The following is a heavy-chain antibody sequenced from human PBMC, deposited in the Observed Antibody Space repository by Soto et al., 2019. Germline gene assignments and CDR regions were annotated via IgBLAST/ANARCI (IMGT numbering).Heavy chain of an antibody. Sequence: ALVQVSCNASAYTFTGYYIHCVRQAPGQGLEWMGWINPNSGGTNYAQKFQGWVTMTSDTSISTAYMELSSLRVEDTAIYYCAKDILEVTPGMDVWGQGTTVTVSS. J-gene: IGHJ6*02. D-gene: IGHD2-21*02. CDR3: AKDILEVTPGMDV. V-gene: IGHV1-2*04. CDR2: INPNSGGT. CDR1: AYTFTGYY.